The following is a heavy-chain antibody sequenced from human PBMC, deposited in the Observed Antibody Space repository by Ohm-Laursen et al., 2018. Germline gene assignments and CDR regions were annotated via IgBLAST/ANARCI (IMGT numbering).Heavy chain of an antibody. CDR3: ARGRSRETSGWPN. CDR2: INPNSGAT. J-gene: IGHJ4*02. Sequence: ASVKVSCKASGYTFTGYYMHWVRQAPGQGLEWMGWINPNSGATNYAQKFQGRVTMTRNTSISTAYMELSSLRSEDTAVYYCARGRSRETSGWPNWGQGTLVTVSS. V-gene: IGHV1-2*02. D-gene: IGHD6-19*01. CDR1: GYTFTGYY.